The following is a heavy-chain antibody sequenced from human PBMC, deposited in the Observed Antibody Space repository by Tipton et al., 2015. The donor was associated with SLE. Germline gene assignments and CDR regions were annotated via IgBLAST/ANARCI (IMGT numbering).Heavy chain of an antibody. V-gene: IGHV1-18*04. CDR2: INTYNGNT. CDR3: ARGAITIFGVVIPRDDAFDI. D-gene: IGHD3-3*01. CDR1: GYTFTSYG. J-gene: IGHJ3*02. Sequence: QSGAEVKKPGASVKVSCKASGYTFTSYGISWVRQAPGQGLEWMGWINTYNGNTNYAQKLQGRVTMTTDTSTSTAYMELRSLRSDDTAVYYCARGAITIFGVVIPRDDAFDIWGQGTMVTVSS.